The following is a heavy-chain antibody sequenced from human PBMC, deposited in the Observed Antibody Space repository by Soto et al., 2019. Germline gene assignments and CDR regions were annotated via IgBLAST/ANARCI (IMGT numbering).Heavy chain of an antibody. D-gene: IGHD3-3*01. CDR3: ARVARIFGVVPDY. CDR1: GYTFTGYY. J-gene: IGHJ4*02. CDR2: INPNGGGT. Sequence: GASVKVSCKASGYTFTGYYIHWVRQAPGQGLEWMGWINPNGGGTNYAQKFQDWVTMTRDTSISTAYMELSRLKSDDTAVYYCARVARIFGVVPDYWGQGTLVTVSS. V-gene: IGHV1-2*04.